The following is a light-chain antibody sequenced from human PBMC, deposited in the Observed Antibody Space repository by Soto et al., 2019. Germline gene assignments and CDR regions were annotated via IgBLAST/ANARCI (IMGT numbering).Light chain of an antibody. CDR3: QQSYSTPRT. V-gene: IGKV1-39*01. J-gene: IGKJ1*01. CDR2: AAS. Sequence: DIQMTQSPSSLSASVGDRVTITCQASQDINNYLNWYQQKPGEAPKLLIYAASSLQSGVPSRFSGSGSGTDFTLTISSLQPEDFATYYCQQSYSTPRTFGQGTKVDIK. CDR1: QDINNY.